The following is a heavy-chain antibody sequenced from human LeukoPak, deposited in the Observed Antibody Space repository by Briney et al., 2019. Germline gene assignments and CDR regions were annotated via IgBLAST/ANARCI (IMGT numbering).Heavy chain of an antibody. Sequence: AGGSLRLSCAASGFTFDDYTMHWVRQAPGKGLEWVSAISGSGGSTYYADSVKGRFTISRDNDKNTLYLQMNSLRAEDTAVYYCAKDLSGGYYYMDVWGKGTTVTISS. V-gene: IGHV3-23*01. CDR2: ISGSGGST. CDR1: GFTFDDYT. J-gene: IGHJ6*03. CDR3: AKDLSGGYYYMDV. D-gene: IGHD2-15*01.